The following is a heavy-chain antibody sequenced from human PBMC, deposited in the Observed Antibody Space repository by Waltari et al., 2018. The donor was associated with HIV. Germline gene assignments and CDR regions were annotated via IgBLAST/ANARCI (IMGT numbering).Heavy chain of an antibody. V-gene: IGHV5-51*03. Sequence: EVQLVPSGAEVKKPGESLKISCKASGYAFTPYWIGWVRQMPGKGLECMGLIYPSDSDTKYSPSFQGQVTLSADKSINTAYLHWSSLKAPDTAIYYCARRGNNYGDAFDIWGQGTMVNVS. CDR2: IYPSDSDT. D-gene: IGHD4-17*01. CDR3: ARRGNNYGDAFDI. J-gene: IGHJ3*02. CDR1: GYAFTPYW.